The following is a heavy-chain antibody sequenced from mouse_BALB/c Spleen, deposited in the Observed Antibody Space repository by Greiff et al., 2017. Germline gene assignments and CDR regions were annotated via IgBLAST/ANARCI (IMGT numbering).Heavy chain of an antibody. CDR1: GFSLTNYG. CDR2: IWSGGST. V-gene: IGHV2-2*02. D-gene: IGHD1-1*01. Sequence: VKLVESGPGLVQPSQSLSITCTVSGFSLTNYGVHWVRQSPGKGLEWLGVIWSGGSTDYNAAFISRLSISKDNSKSQVFFQMNSLQANDTAIYYCARKVVAKYYSMDDWGEGTSVTVSS. J-gene: IGHJ4*01. CDR3: ARKVVAKYYSMDD.